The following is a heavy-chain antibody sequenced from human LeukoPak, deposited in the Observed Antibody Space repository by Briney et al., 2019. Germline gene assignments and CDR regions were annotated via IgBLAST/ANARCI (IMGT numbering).Heavy chain of an antibody. J-gene: IGHJ4*02. CDR1: GGSISSSSYY. D-gene: IGHD3-22*01. Sequence: SETLSLTCTVSGGSISSSSYYWGWIRQPPGKGLEWIGSIYYSGSTYYNPSLKSRVTISVDKSKNQFSLKLSSVTAADTAVYYCARTDYYDSSGYLDYWGQGTLVTVSS. V-gene: IGHV4-39*07. CDR3: ARTDYYDSSGYLDY. CDR2: IYYSGST.